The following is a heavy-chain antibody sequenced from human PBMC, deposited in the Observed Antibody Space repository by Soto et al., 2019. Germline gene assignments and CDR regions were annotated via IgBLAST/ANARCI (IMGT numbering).Heavy chain of an antibody. V-gene: IGHV4-39*01. CDR1: GGSISSSSYY. J-gene: IGHJ5*02. Sequence: QLQLQESGPGLVKPSETLSLTCTVSGGSISSSSYYWGWIRQPPGKGLEWIGSIYYSGRTYYNPSLKSRVTISVYTSKNQFSMKLSCVIAADTAVYYCARHAVQWVTAIPFWEVANWFDRWGRGTLVTVSS. D-gene: IGHD2-21*02. CDR2: IYYSGRT. CDR3: ARHAVQWVTAIPFWEVANWFDR.